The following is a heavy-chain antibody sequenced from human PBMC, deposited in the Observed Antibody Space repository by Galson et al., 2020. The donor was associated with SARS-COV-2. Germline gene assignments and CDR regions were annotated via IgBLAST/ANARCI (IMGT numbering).Heavy chain of an antibody. CDR3: ATAFPIVGASSEGSGVYYYCGMGG. CDR1: GYTLTELP. Sequence: ASVKVSCKVTGYTLTELPMHWVRKAPAKGLEWMGGFDPEAGENIHAQKFQGRVTMTEDTSTDTAYMELSSLRSEDTAVYYCATAFPIVGASSEGSGVYYYCGMGGWGQGSSVTVAS. D-gene: IGHD1-26*01. CDR2: FDPEAGEN. V-gene: IGHV1-24*01. J-gene: IGHJ6*02.